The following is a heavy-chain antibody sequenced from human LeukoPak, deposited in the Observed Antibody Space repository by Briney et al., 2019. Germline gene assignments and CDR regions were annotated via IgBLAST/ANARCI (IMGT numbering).Heavy chain of an antibody. CDR2: ISSSSSYI. Sequence: GGSLRLSCAASGFTFRSYGMNWVRQAPGKGLEWVSSISSSSSYIYYADSVKGRFTISRDNSKNTLYLQMNSLRAEDTAVYYCAKSGYNRFDYWGQGTLVTVSS. V-gene: IGHV3-21*04. CDR3: AKSGYNRFDY. J-gene: IGHJ4*02. CDR1: GFTFRSYG. D-gene: IGHD5-24*01.